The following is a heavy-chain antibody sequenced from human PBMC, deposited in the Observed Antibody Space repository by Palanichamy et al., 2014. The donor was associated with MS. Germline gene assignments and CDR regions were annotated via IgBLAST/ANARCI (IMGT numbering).Heavy chain of an antibody. V-gene: IGHV3-7*03. J-gene: IGHJ4*02. CDR1: GFTFNKYW. Sequence: EVTRGRIVGESSSRRGPLRLSCVVSGFTFNKYWINWVRQAPGKRLEWLANIKVGGSEENYVDSVKGRFTVSRDIAKNSLHLQMSRLRAEDTAVYYCARDVDGDSWTDYWGQGTLVTVSS. CDR3: ARDVDGDSWTDY. D-gene: IGHD2-21*02. CDR2: IKVGGSEE.